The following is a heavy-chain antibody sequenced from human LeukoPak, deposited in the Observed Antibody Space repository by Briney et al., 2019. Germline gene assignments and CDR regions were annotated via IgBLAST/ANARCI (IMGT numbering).Heavy chain of an antibody. CDR1: GFTFSSYG. J-gene: IGHJ6*02. V-gene: IGHV3-30*18. CDR3: AKGSQIAVAARAAYYYGMDV. CDR2: ISYDGSNK. Sequence: RRSLRLSCAASGFTFSSYGMHWVRQAPGKGLEWVAVISYDGSNKYYADSVKGRFTISRDNSKNTLYLQMNSLRAEDTAVYYCAKGSQIAVAARAAYYYGMDVWGQGTTVTVSS. D-gene: IGHD6-19*01.